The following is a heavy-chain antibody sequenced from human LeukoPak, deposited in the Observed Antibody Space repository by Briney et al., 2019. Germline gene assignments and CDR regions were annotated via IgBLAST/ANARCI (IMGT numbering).Heavy chain of an antibody. V-gene: IGHV3-15*01. J-gene: IGHJ4*02. D-gene: IGHD3-22*01. CDR2: IKSKTDGGTT. Sequence: PGGSLRLSCAASEFTFSNAWMSWVRQAPGKGREWAGRIKSKTDGGTTDYAAPVKGRFTISRDDSKNTLYLQMNSLNTEDTAVYYCTTHFPFYDSSGYYYDYWGQGTLVTVSS. CDR3: TTHFPFYDSSGYYYDY. CDR1: EFTFSNAW.